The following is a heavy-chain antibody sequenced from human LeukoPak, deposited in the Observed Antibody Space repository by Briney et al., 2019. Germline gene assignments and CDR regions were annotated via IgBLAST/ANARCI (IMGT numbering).Heavy chain of an antibody. CDR1: GGTFSNYP. Sequence: ASVKVSCKASGGTFSNYPIIWVRLAPGRGLECLGGIIPVYGTANYGQMFHGRITLTAQESTATAYMELRRLTSDDTAMYFCATHTGGYNYWWFDIWGQGSLVSVSS. CDR2: IIPVYGTA. CDR3: ATHTGGYNYWWFDI. J-gene: IGHJ5*02. D-gene: IGHD5-24*01. V-gene: IGHV1-69*13.